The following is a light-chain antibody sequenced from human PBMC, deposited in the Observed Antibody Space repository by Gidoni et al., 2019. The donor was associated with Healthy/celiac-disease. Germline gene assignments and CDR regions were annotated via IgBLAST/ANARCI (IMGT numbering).Light chain of an antibody. CDR2: AAY. CDR1: QGISSY. CDR3: QQYYSYPQT. Sequence: AIRMTQSPSSLSPSTGDRVTITCRASQGISSYLAWYQQKPGKAPKLLIYAAYTLQSGVPSRFSGSGSGTDFTLTISCLQSEDFATYYCQQYYSYPQTFGQGTKVEIK. V-gene: IGKV1-8*01. J-gene: IGKJ1*01.